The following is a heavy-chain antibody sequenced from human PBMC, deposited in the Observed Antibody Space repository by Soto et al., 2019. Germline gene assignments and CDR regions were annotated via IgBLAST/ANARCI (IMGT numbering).Heavy chain of an antibody. CDR1: VVSISSGDYY. CDR3: AREGTMGVTGY. CDR2: IYYSGST. Sequence: PSETLSLTCTFSVVSISSGDYYWSWIRQPPWKGLEWIGYIYYSGSTYYNPSLKSRVTISVDTSKNQFSLKLSSVTAADTAVYYCAREGTMGVTGYGGQGTRVT. V-gene: IGHV4-30-4*01. J-gene: IGHJ4*02. D-gene: IGHD1-26*01.